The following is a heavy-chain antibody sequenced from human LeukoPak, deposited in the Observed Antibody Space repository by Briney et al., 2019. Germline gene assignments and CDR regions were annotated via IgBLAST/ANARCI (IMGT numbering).Heavy chain of an antibody. V-gene: IGHV1-46*01. Sequence: ASVKVSCKASGYTFTGYYMHWVRQAPGQGLEWMGIINPSGGSTSYAQKFQGRVTMTRDTSTSTVYMELSSLRSEDTAVYYCARSHYYGSGSPITLDYWGQGTLVTVSS. CDR2: INPSGGST. J-gene: IGHJ4*02. CDR3: ARSHYYGSGSPITLDY. CDR1: GYTFTGYY. D-gene: IGHD3-10*01.